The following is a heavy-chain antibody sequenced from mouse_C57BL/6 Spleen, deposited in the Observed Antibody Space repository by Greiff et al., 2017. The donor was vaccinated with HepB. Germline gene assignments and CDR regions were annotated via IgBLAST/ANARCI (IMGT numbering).Heavy chain of an antibody. D-gene: IGHD2-5*01. CDR2: IYPRSGNT. Sequence: VQLQQSGAELARPGASVKLSCKASGYTFTSSGISWVKQRTGQGLEWIGEIYPRSGNTYYNEKFKGKATLTADKSSSTAYMELRSLTSEDSAVYFCALAYYSNGYAMDYWGQGTSVTVSS. CDR3: ALAYYSNGYAMDY. J-gene: IGHJ4*01. V-gene: IGHV1-81*01. CDR1: GYTFTSSG.